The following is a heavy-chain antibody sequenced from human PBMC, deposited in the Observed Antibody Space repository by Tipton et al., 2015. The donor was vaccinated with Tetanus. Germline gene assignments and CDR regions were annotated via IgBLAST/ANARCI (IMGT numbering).Heavy chain of an antibody. CDR3: ARSRAMVHFDH. V-gene: IGHV4-4*02. CDR2: INHSGST. CDR1: GGSISSSNW. Sequence: TLSLTCVVSGGSISSSNWWSWVRQPPGKGLEWIGEINHSGSTNYNPSLKSRVTISVDTSKNQFSLKLSSVTAADTAVYYCARSRAMVHFDHWGQGTLVTVSS. D-gene: IGHD5-18*01. J-gene: IGHJ4*02.